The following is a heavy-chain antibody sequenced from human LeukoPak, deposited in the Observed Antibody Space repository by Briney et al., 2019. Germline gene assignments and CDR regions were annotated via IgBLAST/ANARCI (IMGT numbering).Heavy chain of an antibody. J-gene: IGHJ4*02. CDR1: GYTFTGYY. D-gene: IGHD6-13*01. CDR3: ARDLAGTFYFDY. Sequence: SVKVSCKASGYTFTGYYMHWVRQAPGQGLEWMGWINPNSGGTNYAQKFQGRVTMTRDTSISTAYMELSRLRSDDTAVYYCARDLAGTFYFDYWGQGTLVTVSS. V-gene: IGHV1-2*02. CDR2: INPNSGGT.